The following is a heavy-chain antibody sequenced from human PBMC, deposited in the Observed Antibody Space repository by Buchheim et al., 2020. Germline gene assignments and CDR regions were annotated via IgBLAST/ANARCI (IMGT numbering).Heavy chain of an antibody. D-gene: IGHD5-18*01. V-gene: IGHV4-39*01. J-gene: IGHJ6*02. Sequence: QLQLQESGPGLVKPSETLSLTCTVSGGSISSSSYYWGWIRQPPGKGLEWIGSIYYSGSTYYNPSLKSRVTISVDTSKNQFSLKLSSVTAADTAVYYCARRRGGYSYGYPYYYYYGMDVWGQGIT. CDR3: ARRRGGYSYGYPYYYYYGMDV. CDR1: GGSISSSSYY. CDR2: IYYSGST.